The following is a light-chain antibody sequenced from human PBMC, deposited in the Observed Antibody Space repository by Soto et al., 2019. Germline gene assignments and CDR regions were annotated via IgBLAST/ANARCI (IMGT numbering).Light chain of an antibody. CDR2: ASS. CDR1: QIISSAY. J-gene: IGKJ1*01. V-gene: IGKV3-20*01. Sequence: EIVLTQSPGTLSLSPGDSATLSCRASQIISSAYLAWYQQRPGQAPRLLIYASSSRATGIPDRFSGSGSGTDFTLTISRLEPEDFAVYYCQQCGSSLPWTFGQGTKVEMK. CDR3: QQCGSSLPWT.